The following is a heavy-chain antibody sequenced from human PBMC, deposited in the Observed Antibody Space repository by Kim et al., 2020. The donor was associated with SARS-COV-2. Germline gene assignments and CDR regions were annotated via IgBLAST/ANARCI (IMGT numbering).Heavy chain of an antibody. V-gene: IGHV3-43*02. Sequence: GGSLRLSCAASGFTFAGSVMHWFRQAPGKGLQWVALVSGDGGTTYYADSVKGRFTISRDNSKDSLYLQMNSLRTDDTAFYYCSKASGWLPTYWGQGTLVTVS. CDR1: GFTFAGSV. CDR3: SKASGWLPTY. D-gene: IGHD6-19*01. CDR2: VSGDGGTT. J-gene: IGHJ4*02.